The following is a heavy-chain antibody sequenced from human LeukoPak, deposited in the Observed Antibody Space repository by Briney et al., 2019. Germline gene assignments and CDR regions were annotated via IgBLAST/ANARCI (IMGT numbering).Heavy chain of an antibody. J-gene: IGHJ4*02. CDR1: GFLFSSYW. D-gene: IGHD3-3*01. V-gene: IGHV3-7*01. CDR3: ARDKEAAVDFWSGYYPL. Sequence: GGSLRLSCAPSGFLFSSYWMLWVRQAPGKGLECVANIKRDGSEIYYEDSVKGRFTISRDNAQNSLYLQMNSLREEDTAVYYCARDKEAAVDFWSGYYPLWGQGTLVTVSS. CDR2: IKRDGSEI.